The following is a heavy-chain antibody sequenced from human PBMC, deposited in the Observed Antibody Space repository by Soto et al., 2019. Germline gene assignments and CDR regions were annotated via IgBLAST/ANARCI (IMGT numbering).Heavy chain of an antibody. Sequence: QVRLVESGGGVVQPGRSLRLSCAASGFTFSSYAMHWVRQAPGKGLEWVAVISQDGSDKHYVDSVKGRFTISRDNSKNTLYLQVNSLRAADTAVYYCALGGIVVTGNWFDPWGQGILVTVSS. J-gene: IGHJ5*02. CDR3: ALGGIVVTGNWFDP. CDR1: GFTFSSYA. D-gene: IGHD3-22*01. V-gene: IGHV3-30*03. CDR2: ISQDGSDK.